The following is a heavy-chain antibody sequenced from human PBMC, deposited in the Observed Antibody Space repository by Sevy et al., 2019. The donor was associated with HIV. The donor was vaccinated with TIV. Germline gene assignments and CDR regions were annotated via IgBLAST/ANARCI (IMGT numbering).Heavy chain of an antibody. CDR2: INPNSGGT. CDR3: AREEDYDGSGIFQH. Sequence: ASVKVSCKASGYTFTGYYMHWVRQAPGQGLEWMGRINPNSGGTNYAQKFQGRVTMTRDTSISTAYMELSRLGSDDTAVDYCAREEDYDGSGIFQHWGQGTLVTVSS. D-gene: IGHD3-10*01. J-gene: IGHJ1*01. V-gene: IGHV1-2*06. CDR1: GYTFTGYY.